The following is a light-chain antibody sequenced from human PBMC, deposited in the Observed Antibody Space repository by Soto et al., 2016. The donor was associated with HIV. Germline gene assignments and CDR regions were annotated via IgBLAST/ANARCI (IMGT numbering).Light chain of an antibody. J-gene: IGLJ1*01. CDR2: GDN. CDR1: SLRSYY. Sequence: SSELTQDPVVSVALGQTVRITCQGDSLRSYYASWYQQKPGQAPVLVMFGDNKRPSGIPARFSGSSSGNPASLTITGARAEDEADYYCHSRNSTADHNYVFGTGTKVHRP. CDR3: HSRNSTADHNYV. V-gene: IGLV3-19*01.